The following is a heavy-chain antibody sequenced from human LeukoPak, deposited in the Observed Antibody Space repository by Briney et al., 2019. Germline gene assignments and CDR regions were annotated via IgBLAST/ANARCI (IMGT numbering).Heavy chain of an antibody. J-gene: IGHJ4*02. V-gene: IGHV1-2*02. CDR1: GYTLTSYG. D-gene: IGHD5-12*01. CDR3: ARDNDLLVATYVPSDY. CDR2: INLNSGGT. Sequence: ASVKVSCKASGYTLTSYGISWVRQAPGQGLEWMGWINLNSGGTNYAQKFQGRVTMTRDTSITTAYMELSRLRSDDTAVYYCARDNDLLVATYVPSDYWGQGTLVTVSS.